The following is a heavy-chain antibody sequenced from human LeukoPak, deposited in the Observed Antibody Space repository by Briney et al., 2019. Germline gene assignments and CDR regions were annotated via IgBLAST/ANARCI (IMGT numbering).Heavy chain of an antibody. Sequence: GASVKVSCKASGYTFTSYGISWVRQAPGQGLEWMGWISAYNGNTNYAQKLQGRVTVTTDTSTSTAYMELRSLRSDDTAVYYCARDGQWLALNQAADYYHYYMDVWGKGTTVTVSS. J-gene: IGHJ6*03. CDR2: ISAYNGNT. V-gene: IGHV1-18*01. D-gene: IGHD6-19*01. CDR1: GYTFTSYG. CDR3: ARDGQWLALNQAADYYHYYMDV.